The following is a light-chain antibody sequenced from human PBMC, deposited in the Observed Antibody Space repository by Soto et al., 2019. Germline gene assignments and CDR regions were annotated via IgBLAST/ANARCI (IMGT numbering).Light chain of an antibody. CDR3: AAWDDSLNAVV. J-gene: IGLJ2*01. CDR2: SNN. V-gene: IGLV1-44*01. CDR1: SSSIGGNT. Sequence: QSVMTQPPSASGTPGQRVTISCSGSSSSIGGNTVNWYQQLPGTAPRVLIYSNNQRPSGVPDRFSGSKSGTSASLAISGLQSQDEADYYCAAWDDSLNAVVFGGGTKLTVL.